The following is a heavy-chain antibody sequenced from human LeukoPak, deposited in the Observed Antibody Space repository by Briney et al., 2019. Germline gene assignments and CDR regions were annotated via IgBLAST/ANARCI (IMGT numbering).Heavy chain of an antibody. CDR1: GYSISSGYY. CDR2: IYHSGST. D-gene: IGHD6-19*01. Sequence: SEPLSLTCGLSGYSISSGYYWGWLRQPPGKGLEWIGSIYHSGSTYYNPSLKSRATISVDTSKNQFCLKLSSVTAADTAVYYCARGGSGWYFYWGQGTLVTVSS. V-gene: IGHV4-38-2*01. CDR3: ARGGSGWYFY. J-gene: IGHJ4*02.